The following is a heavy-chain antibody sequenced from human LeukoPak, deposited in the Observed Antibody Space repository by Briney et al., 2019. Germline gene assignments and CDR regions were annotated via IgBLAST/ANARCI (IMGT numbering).Heavy chain of an antibody. Sequence: GGSLRLSCVVSGFTFSSFGMHWVRQAPGKGPQWVAVISYDGNNTFYADSVKGRFTVFRDNSKNTVFLQMNNLRHEDTALYYCATRDFDFWGQGTLVTVSS. CDR3: ATRDFDF. V-gene: IGHV3-30*03. CDR2: ISYDGNNT. CDR1: GFTFSSFG. J-gene: IGHJ4*02.